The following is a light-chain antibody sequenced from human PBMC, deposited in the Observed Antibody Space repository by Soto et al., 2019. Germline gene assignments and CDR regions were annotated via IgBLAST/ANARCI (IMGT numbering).Light chain of an antibody. J-gene: IGLJ1*01. CDR2: DND. Sequence: QSVLTQPPSVSAAPGQRVTISCSGSTSNIGNLYISWFQHVPGTAPKLLIYDNDHRPSGIPDRFSGSTSGTSATLGITGLQHGDEAAYYCGTWHRSLSAYVFGPGTKLTVL. CDR3: GTWHRSLSAYV. V-gene: IGLV1-51*01. CDR1: TSNIGNLY.